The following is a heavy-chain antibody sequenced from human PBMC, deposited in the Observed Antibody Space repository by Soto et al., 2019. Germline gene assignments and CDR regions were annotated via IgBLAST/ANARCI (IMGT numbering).Heavy chain of an antibody. CDR2: INHSGST. V-gene: IGHV4-34*01. D-gene: IGHD7-27*01. J-gene: IGHJ4*02. Sequence: QVQLQQWGAGLLKPSETLSLTCAVYGGSFSGYYWSWIRQPPGKGLEWIGEINHSGSTNYNPSLKCRLTISVDTSKNQFSLKLSSVTAADTAVYYCARCWGRIFDSWGQGTLVTVSS. CDR1: GGSFSGYY. CDR3: ARCWGRIFDS.